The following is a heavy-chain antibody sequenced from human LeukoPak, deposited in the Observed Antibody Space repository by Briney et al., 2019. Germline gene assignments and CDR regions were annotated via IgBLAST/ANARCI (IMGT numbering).Heavy chain of an antibody. CDR1: GGSINSYY. J-gene: IGHJ4*02. Sequence: SETLSLTCTVSGGSINSYYWSWIRQPPGKGLEWIGYIYYSGNTNYNPSLKSRITISVDTSKNQFSLKLSSVTAADTAVYFCASGVGGYYFYDYWGQGTLVTVSS. V-gene: IGHV4-59*01. D-gene: IGHD1-26*01. CDR2: IYYSGNT. CDR3: ASGVGGYYFYDY.